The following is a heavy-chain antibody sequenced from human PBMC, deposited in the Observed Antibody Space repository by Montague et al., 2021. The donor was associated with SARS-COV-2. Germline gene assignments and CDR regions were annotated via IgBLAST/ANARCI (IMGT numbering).Heavy chain of an antibody. CDR3: ARQEYYYDSSGYGTMDCFDP. D-gene: IGHD3-22*01. CDR2: TYDSGST. Sequence: SETLSLTCTVSGGSISSSSYYWGWIRQPPGKGLEWIGSTYDSGSTYYNPSLKSRVTISVDTSKNQFSLKLSTVTAADTAVYYCARQEYYYDSSGYGTMDCFDPWGQGTLVTVSS. CDR1: GGSISSSSYY. J-gene: IGHJ5*02. V-gene: IGHV4-39*01.